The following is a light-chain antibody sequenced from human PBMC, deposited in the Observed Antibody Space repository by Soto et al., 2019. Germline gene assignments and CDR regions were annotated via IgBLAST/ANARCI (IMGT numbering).Light chain of an antibody. J-gene: IGKJ5*01. Sequence: ERVMTQSPATLSVSPGEIATLSCGASQSVSSSYLAWYQQKPGLAPRLLIYDASSRATGIPDRFSGSGSGTDFTLTISRLEPEDFAVYYCQQYGSSPITFGQGTRLEI. CDR2: DAS. CDR3: QQYGSSPIT. V-gene: IGKV3D-20*01. CDR1: QSVSSSY.